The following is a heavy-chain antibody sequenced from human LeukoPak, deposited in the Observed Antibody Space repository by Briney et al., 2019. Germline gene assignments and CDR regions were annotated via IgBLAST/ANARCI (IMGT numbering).Heavy chain of an antibody. CDR2: INHSGST. Sequence: PSETLSLTCAVYGGSFSGYYWSWIRQPPGKGLEWIGDINHSGSTNYNPSLKSRVTISVDTSKNQFSLKLSSVTAADTAVYYCARSVAAAGYYFDYWGQGTLVTVSS. D-gene: IGHD6-13*01. CDR3: ARSVAAAGYYFDY. J-gene: IGHJ4*02. CDR1: GGSFSGYY. V-gene: IGHV4-34*01.